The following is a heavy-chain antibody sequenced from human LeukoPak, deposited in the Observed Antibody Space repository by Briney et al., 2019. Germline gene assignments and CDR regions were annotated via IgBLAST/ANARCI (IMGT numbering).Heavy chain of an antibody. D-gene: IGHD2-15*01. V-gene: IGHV3-21*05. Sequence: GGSLRLSCAASGFTFSSYSMNWVRQAPGKGLEWVSYISSSSSYIYYADSVKGRFTISRDNAKNSLYLQMNSLRAEDTAVYYCARAGYCGGGSCYSGKNWFDPWGQGTLVTVSS. CDR1: GFTFSSYS. J-gene: IGHJ5*02. CDR3: ARAGYCGGGSCYSGKNWFDP. CDR2: ISSSSSYI.